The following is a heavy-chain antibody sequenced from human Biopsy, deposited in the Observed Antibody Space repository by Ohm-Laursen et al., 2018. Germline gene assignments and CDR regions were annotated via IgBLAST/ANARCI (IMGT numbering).Heavy chain of an antibody. CDR2: IYYSVMT. V-gene: IGHV4-59*02. Sequence: TLSLTCTVSGDSVTKYYWSWIRQPPGKGMEWIGHIYYSVMTNYNPSLQSRVSISVDTSRNQVSLTLSSVTAADTAVYYCARDSGILNYGNFKYYHYYGMDVWGQGTKVTVSS. D-gene: IGHD4-11*01. J-gene: IGHJ6*02. CDR3: ARDSGILNYGNFKYYHYYGMDV. CDR1: GDSVTKYY.